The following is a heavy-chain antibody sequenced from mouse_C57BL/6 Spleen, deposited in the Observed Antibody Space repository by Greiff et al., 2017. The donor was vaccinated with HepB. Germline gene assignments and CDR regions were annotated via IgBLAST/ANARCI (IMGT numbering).Heavy chain of an antibody. V-gene: IGHV1-5*01. Sequence: VQLQQSGTVLARPGASVKMSCKTSGYTFTSYWMHWVKQRPGQGLEWIGAIYPGNSDTSYNQKFKGKAKLTAVTSASTADMELSSLTNEDSAVYYCTRTLDGYYGFAYWGQGTLVTVSA. D-gene: IGHD2-3*01. CDR1: GYTFTSYW. CDR2: IYPGNSDT. J-gene: IGHJ3*01. CDR3: TRTLDGYYGFAY.